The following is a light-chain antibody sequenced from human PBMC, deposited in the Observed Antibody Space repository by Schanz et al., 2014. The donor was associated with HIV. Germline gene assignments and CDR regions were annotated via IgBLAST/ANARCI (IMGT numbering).Light chain of an antibody. CDR2: EGS. CDR1: SRDVGSYNL. V-gene: IGLV2-14*02. Sequence: QSALTQPASVSGSPGQSITISCTGTSRDVGSYNLVSWDQQHPRKAPKLMIYEGSKRPSGVSNRFSGSKSGNTPSLTISGLQAEDEADYYCCSYTSSSTLVFGGGTKLTVL. CDR3: CSYTSSSTLV. J-gene: IGLJ2*01.